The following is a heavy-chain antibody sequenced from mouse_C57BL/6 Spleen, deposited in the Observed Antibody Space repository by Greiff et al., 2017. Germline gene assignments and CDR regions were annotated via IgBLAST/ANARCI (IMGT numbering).Heavy chain of an antibody. CDR3: AREGRCTRVAFDV. CDR2: INPSNGGT. D-gene: IGHD1-1*01. Sequence: QVQLQQPGTELVKPGASVKLSCKASGYTFTSYWMHWVKQRPGQGLEWIGNINPSNGGTNYNEKFKSKATLTVDKTSSTAYMQLSSLTSEDSAVYYCAREGRCTRVAFDVWGTGTTVTVSS. V-gene: IGHV1-53*01. J-gene: IGHJ1*03. CDR1: GYTFTSYW.